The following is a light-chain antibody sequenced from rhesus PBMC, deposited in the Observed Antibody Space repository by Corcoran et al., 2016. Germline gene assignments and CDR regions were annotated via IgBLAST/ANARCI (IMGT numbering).Light chain of an antibody. Sequence: DIVMTQTPLSLPVTPGEPASISCRSSQSLLDSEDGNTYLDWYLQKPGQSAQVLIYEVSNRASGCPDRFSCSVSETDFTLKSRRVEAEDVGVYYCMQALEFPYSFGQGTKVEIK. J-gene: IGKJ2*01. CDR3: MQALEFPYS. CDR2: EVS. CDR1: QSLLDSEDGNTY. V-gene: IGKV2-104*02.